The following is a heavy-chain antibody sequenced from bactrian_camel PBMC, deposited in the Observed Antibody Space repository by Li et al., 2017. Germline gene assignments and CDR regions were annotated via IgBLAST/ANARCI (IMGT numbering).Heavy chain of an antibody. Sequence: QLVESGGGSVQPGGSLTLSCVAGRYTYKRNCMGWFRQRPGKDREGVAVLWIGGATTSYADSVKGRFIITRDKARDLVYLQMNGLQPEDTGIYYCAADQLYGTCRDVLDFPARGQGTQVTVS. D-gene: IGHD6*01. V-gene: IGHV3S42*01. CDR3: AADQLYGTCRDVLDFPA. CDR2: LWIGGATT. J-gene: IGHJ4*01. CDR1: RYTYKRNC.